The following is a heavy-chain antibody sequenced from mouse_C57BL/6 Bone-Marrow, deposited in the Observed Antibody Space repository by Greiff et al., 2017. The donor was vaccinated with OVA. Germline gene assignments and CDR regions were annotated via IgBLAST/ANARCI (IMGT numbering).Heavy chain of an antibody. CDR2: IDPSDSET. J-gene: IGHJ2*01. Sequence: QVQLKQPGAELVRPGSSVKLSCKASGYTFTSYWMHWVKQRPIQGLEWIGNIDPSDSETHYNQKFKDKATLTVDKSSSTAYMQLSSLTSEDSAVYYCARCSSGAPLDYWGQGTTLTVSS. V-gene: IGHV1-52*01. CDR1: GYTFTSYW. D-gene: IGHD3-2*02. CDR3: ARCSSGAPLDY.